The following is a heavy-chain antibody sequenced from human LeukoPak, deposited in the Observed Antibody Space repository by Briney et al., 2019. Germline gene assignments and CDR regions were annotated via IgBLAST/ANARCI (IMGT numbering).Heavy chain of an antibody. J-gene: IGHJ3*01. CDR3: ARAYCSAGTCYSFDF. V-gene: IGHV1-2*02. D-gene: IGHD2-15*01. CDR2: INPKNGGT. Sequence: ASVKVSCKASGYTFTDCYMHWVRQAPGQGLEWMGWINPKNGGTNYAQKFYGRVTMTRDTSISTAYMDLSRLTSDDTAVYYCARAYCSAGTCYSFDFWGQGTMVTVSS. CDR1: GYTFTDCY.